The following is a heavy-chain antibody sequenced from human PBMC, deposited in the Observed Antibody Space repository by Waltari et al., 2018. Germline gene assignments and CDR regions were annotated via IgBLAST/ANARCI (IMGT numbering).Heavy chain of an antibody. CDR1: EYNFKSHL. CDR2: ITAYNGNT. V-gene: IGHV1-18*01. J-gene: IGHJ4*02. CDR3: ATFVSGSFTFPDY. D-gene: IGHD3-16*01. Sequence: QIQVVQSGDEVKNPGASVKVSCKGSEYNFKSHLIGWVRQAPGQGLEWVGLITAYNGNTQPAQSLHGRVTMTTDTSTNTVYMELNGLRSDDTAVYYCATFVSGSFTFPDYWGQGTLVTVSS.